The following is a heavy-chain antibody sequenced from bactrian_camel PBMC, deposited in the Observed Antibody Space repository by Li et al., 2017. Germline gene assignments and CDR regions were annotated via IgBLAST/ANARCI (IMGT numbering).Heavy chain of an antibody. CDR2: LERYGNT. D-gene: IGHD1*01. Sequence: HVQLVESGGGSVQAGESLRLSCRVSVYALSRYWAWFRQAPGNRREGIAVLERYGNTRVEDSVRGRFTISSDNAKNILYLQMNSLKLEDTAMYVCAADHGGYCKRSIFNFHYSGRGTQVTVS. CDR1: VYALSRYW. J-gene: IGHJ4*01. V-gene: IGHV3S6*01.